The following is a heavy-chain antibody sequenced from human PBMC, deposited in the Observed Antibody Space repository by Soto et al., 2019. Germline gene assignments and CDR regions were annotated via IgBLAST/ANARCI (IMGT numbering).Heavy chain of an antibody. V-gene: IGHV3-23*01. D-gene: IGHD5-12*01. J-gene: IGHJ4*02. CDR1: GFTFSSYW. Sequence: GGSLRLSCAASGFTFSSYWMHWVRQAPGKGLEWVSAISGSGGSTYYADSVKGRFTISRDNSKNTLYLQMNSLRAEDTAIYYCSRWSGYGDLWGQGTLVTVSS. CDR2: ISGSGGST. CDR3: SRWSGYGDL.